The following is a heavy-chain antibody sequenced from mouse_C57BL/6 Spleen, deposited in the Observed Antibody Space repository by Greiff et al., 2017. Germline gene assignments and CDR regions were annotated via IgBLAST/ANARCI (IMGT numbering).Heavy chain of an antibody. CDR2: SRNKANDYTT. D-gene: IGHD1-1*01. J-gene: IGHJ1*03. CDR3: ARDAGGGSSFWYFDV. CDR1: GFTFSDFY. Sequence: EVKLVESGGGLVQSGRSLRLSCATSGFTFSDFYMEWVRQAPGKGLEWIAASRNKANDYTTEYSASVKGRFIVSRDTSQSILYLQMNALRAEDTAIYYCARDAGGGSSFWYFDVWGTGTTVTVSS. V-gene: IGHV7-1*01.